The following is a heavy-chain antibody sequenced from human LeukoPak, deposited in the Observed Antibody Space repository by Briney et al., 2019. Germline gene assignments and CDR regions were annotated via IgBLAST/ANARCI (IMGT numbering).Heavy chain of an antibody. CDR2: IYYNGGT. CDR1: GGSISSYF. J-gene: IGHJ3*02. CDR3: ARRVVGTPSTDVFDI. D-gene: IGHD1-26*01. V-gene: IGHV4-39*01. Sequence: SETLSLTCTVSGGSISSYFWGWIRQAPGKGLEWIGSIYYNGGTYDNPSLRSRLTISVDTSKNQFSLKLSSVTAADTAVYYCARRVVGTPSTDVFDIWGQGTMVTVSS.